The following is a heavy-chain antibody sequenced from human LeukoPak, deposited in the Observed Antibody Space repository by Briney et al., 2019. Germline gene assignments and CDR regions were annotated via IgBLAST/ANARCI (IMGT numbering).Heavy chain of an antibody. J-gene: IGHJ5*02. V-gene: IGHV3-30*18. Sequence: GGSLRLSCAASGFTFSSYGMHWVRQAPGKGLEWVAVISYDGSNKYYADSVKGRFTISRDNSKNTLYLQMNSLRAEDTAVYYCAKDRGWYQGWFDPWGQGTLVTVSS. D-gene: IGHD6-19*01. CDR2: ISYDGSNK. CDR1: GFTFSSYG. CDR3: AKDRGWYQGWFDP.